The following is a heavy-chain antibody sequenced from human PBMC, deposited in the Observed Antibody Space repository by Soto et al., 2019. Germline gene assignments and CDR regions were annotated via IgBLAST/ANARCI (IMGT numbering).Heavy chain of an antibody. CDR3: TRDGKLQYDFWSGYYPDYYGMDV. V-gene: IGHV3-49*03. CDR1: GFTFGDYA. D-gene: IGHD3-3*01. Sequence: GGSLRLSCTASGFTFGDYAMSWFRQAPGKGLEWVGFIRSKAYGGTTEYAASVEGRFTISRDDSKSIAYLQMNSLKTEDTAVYYCTRDGKLQYDFWSGYYPDYYGMDVWGQGTTVTVSS. J-gene: IGHJ6*02. CDR2: IRSKAYGGTT.